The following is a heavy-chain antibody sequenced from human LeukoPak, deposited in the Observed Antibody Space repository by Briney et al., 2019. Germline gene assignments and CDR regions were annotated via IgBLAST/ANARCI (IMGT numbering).Heavy chain of an antibody. D-gene: IGHD3-22*01. CDR1: GYTFTGYY. V-gene: IGHV1-2*02. Sequence: ASVKVSCKASGYTFTGYYMHWVRQAPGQGLERMGWINPNSGGTNYAQKFQGRVTMTRDTSISTAYMELSRLRSDDTAVYYCARDYYDSSGYYFPWGQGTLVTVSS. CDR3: ARDYYDSSGYYFP. CDR2: INPNSGGT. J-gene: IGHJ5*02.